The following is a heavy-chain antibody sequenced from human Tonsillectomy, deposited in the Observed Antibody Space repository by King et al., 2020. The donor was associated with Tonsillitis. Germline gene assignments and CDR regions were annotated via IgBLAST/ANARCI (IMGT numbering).Heavy chain of an antibody. D-gene: IGHD3-10*01. CDR3: ARRYYYGSGSYYNGEFDY. Sequence: QLQESGPGLVKPSETLSLTCTVSGGSISSSSYYWGWIRQPPGKGLEWIGSIYYSGSTYYNPSLKSRVTISVDTSKNQFSLKLSSVTAADTAVYYCARRYYYGSGSYYNGEFDYWGQGTLVTVSS. J-gene: IGHJ4*02. V-gene: IGHV4-39*01. CDR1: GGSISSSSYY. CDR2: IYYSGST.